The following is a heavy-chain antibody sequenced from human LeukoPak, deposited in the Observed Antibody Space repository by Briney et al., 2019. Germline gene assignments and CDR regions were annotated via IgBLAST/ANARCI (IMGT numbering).Heavy chain of an antibody. CDR3: ANAVCTTSSCSGFYGMDV. J-gene: IGHJ6*02. V-gene: IGHV3-23*01. D-gene: IGHD2-2*01. Sequence: GGSLRLSCAASAFTFSTYAMSWVRQAPGKGLEWVSSISSGGGTTYYADSVKGRFTISRDSSKNTLYLQMNSLRPEDTAMYYCANAVCTTSSCSGFYGMDVWGQGTTVAVSS. CDR2: ISSGGGTT. CDR1: AFTFSTYA.